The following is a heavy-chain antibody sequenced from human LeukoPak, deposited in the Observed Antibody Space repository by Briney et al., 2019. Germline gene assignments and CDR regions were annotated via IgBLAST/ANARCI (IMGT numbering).Heavy chain of an antibody. CDR1: GFTFSSYW. CDR3: ARDLRTFDS. Sequence: GGSLRLSCASSGFTFSSYWMAWVRQAPGKGLESVANIKHNGADLNYVASVDGRFTTSRDNAQTSLYLHITSLSAEDTAVYYCARDLRTFDSWGQGTLVTVSS. V-gene: IGHV3-7*01. D-gene: IGHD3-16*01. J-gene: IGHJ4*02. CDR2: IKHNGADL.